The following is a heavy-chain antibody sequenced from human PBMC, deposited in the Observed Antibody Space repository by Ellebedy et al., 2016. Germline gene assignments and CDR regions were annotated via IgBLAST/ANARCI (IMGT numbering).Heavy chain of an antibody. Sequence: GGSLRLSXAASGFTFSDYYMSWIRQAPGKGLEWVSYISSSGSTIYYADSVKGRFTISRDNAKNSLYLQMNSLRAEDTAVYYCAREDASQTFRAFDIWGQGTMVTVSS. CDR3: AREDASQTFRAFDI. CDR2: ISSSGSTI. J-gene: IGHJ3*02. V-gene: IGHV3-11*04. CDR1: GFTFSDYY. D-gene: IGHD3-16*01.